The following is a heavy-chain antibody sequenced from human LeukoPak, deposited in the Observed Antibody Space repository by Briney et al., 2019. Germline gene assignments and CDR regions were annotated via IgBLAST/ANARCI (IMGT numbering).Heavy chain of an antibody. CDR3: ARDSSWTYYYYYMDV. Sequence: GASVKVSCKASGYTFTSYGISWVRQAPGQGLEWMGWISAYNDNTNYAQKLQGRVTMTTDTSTSTAYMELRSLRSDDTAVYYCARDSSWTYYYYYMDVWGKGTTVTVSS. D-gene: IGHD6-13*01. V-gene: IGHV1-18*01. CDR2: ISAYNDNT. CDR1: GYTFTSYG. J-gene: IGHJ6*03.